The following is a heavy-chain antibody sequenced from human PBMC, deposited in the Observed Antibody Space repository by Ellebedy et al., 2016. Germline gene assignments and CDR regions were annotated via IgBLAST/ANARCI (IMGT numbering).Heavy chain of an antibody. V-gene: IGHV3-23*01. CDR3: ARVEDTAMVWGVGYYYYGMDV. Sequence: GESLKISXAASGFTFSSYAMSWVRQAPGKGLEWVSAISGSGGSTYYADSVKGRFTISRDNSKNTLYLQMNSLRAEDTAVYYCARVEDTAMVWGVGYYYYGMDVWGQGTTVTVSS. CDR2: ISGSGGST. CDR1: GFTFSSYA. D-gene: IGHD5-18*01. J-gene: IGHJ6*02.